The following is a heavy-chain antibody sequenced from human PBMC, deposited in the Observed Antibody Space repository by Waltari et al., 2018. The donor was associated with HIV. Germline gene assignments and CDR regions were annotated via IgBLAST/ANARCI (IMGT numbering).Heavy chain of an antibody. D-gene: IGHD2-8*01. CDR2: ISAYDGNK. CDR1: GFTFTNSV. Sequence: QVQLVQSGPEMKKLGASVKISCRASGFTFTNSVFSWVRQAPGQGLEWLGWISAYDGNKDFARRFKDRVILTTDTSTTTAYLEVRSLRSDDTAMYYCVRGGGTWLYDMYYYQGMDVWGQGTTVTVSS. V-gene: IGHV1-18*01. CDR3: VRGGGTWLYDMYYYQGMDV. J-gene: IGHJ6*02.